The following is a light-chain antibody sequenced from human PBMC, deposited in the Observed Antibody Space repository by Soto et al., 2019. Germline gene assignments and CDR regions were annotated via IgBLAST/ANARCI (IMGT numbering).Light chain of an antibody. Sequence: DIQMTQSPSTLSASVGDRVTITCRASQSINNWLAWYQQKPRKAPKLLIYKASILESGVPSRFSGSRSWTEFTLTISSLQPDDFATYYCQQYNRYSWTFGQGTNVEIK. CDR1: QSINNW. V-gene: IGKV1-5*03. CDR2: KAS. CDR3: QQYNRYSWT. J-gene: IGKJ1*01.